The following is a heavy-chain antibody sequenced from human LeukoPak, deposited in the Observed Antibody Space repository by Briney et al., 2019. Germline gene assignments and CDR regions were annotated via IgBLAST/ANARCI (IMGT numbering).Heavy chain of an antibody. D-gene: IGHD6-13*01. J-gene: IGHJ4*02. CDR2: ISGGGGDTT. CDR1: GFIFSNYA. Sequence: GGSLRLSCAASGFIFSNYAMTWVRQAPGKGLEWVSAISGGGGDTTYYTDSVKGRFTISRDNSKNTLYLQMNSLRADDTAVYYCAKDRRQLANFDYWGQGTLVTVSS. CDR3: AKDRRQLANFDY. V-gene: IGHV3-23*01.